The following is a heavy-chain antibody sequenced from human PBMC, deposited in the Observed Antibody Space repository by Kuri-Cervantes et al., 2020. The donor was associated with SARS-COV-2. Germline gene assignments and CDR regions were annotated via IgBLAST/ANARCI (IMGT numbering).Heavy chain of an antibody. V-gene: IGHV1-2*02. CDR1: GYTFTSYG. J-gene: IGHJ3*02. CDR2: INPNSGGT. Sequence: ASVKVSCKASGYTFTSYGISWVRQAPGQGLEWMGWINPNSGGTNYAQKFQGRVTMTRDTSISTAYMELGRLRSDDTAVYYCASFGSVYGGNSGNAFDIWGQGTMVTVSS. CDR3: ASFGSVYGGNSGNAFDI. D-gene: IGHD4-23*01.